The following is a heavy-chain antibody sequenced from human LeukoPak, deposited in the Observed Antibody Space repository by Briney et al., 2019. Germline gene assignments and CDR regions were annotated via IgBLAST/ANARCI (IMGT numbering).Heavy chain of an antibody. V-gene: IGHV3-21*01. CDR1: GFTFSSYG. CDR3: ARTPISPNSGYDFYYFDY. D-gene: IGHD5-12*01. Sequence: KRGGSLRLSCAASGFTFSSYGMSWVRQAPGKGLEWVSSISSSSSYIYYADSVKGRFTISRDNAKNSLYLQMNSLRAEDTAVYYCARTPISPNSGYDFYYFDYWGQGTLVTVSS. CDR2: ISSSSSYI. J-gene: IGHJ4*02.